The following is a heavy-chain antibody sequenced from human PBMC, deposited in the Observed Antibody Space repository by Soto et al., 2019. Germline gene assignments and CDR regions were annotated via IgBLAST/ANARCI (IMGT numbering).Heavy chain of an antibody. Sequence: QVQLQQWGAGLLKPSETLSLTCAVYGGSFSGYYWSWIRQPPGKGLEWIGEINHSGSTNYNPSLKSRVTISVDTSKNQFSLKLRSVTAADTAVYYCARIRGYSYGYNDYWGQGTLVTVSS. D-gene: IGHD5-18*01. CDR1: GGSFSGYY. V-gene: IGHV4-34*01. CDR3: ARIRGYSYGYNDY. CDR2: INHSGST. J-gene: IGHJ4*02.